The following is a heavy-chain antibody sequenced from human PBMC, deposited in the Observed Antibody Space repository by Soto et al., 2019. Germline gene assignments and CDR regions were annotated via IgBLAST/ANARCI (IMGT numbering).Heavy chain of an antibody. CDR1: GGSVSSGSYY. CDR2: IYYSGST. CDR3: ARGFGDGYGGGDCYSWWFDP. D-gene: IGHD2-21*02. Sequence: QVQLQESGPGLVKPSETLSLTCTVSGGSVSSGSYYWSWIRQPPGKVLEWIGYIYYSGSTNYNPSPQSRVTISVDTSKNQFSLKLSSVTAAETAVYYCARGFGDGYGGGDCYSWWFDPWGQGTLVTVSS. V-gene: IGHV4-61*01. J-gene: IGHJ5*02.